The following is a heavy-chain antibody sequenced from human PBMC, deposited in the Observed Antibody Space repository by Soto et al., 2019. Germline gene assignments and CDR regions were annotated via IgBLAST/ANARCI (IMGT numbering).Heavy chain of an antibody. Sequence: GGSLSLSCAASGFTFSSYWMHWVRQPPGKGLVWVSRINGDGSTTNYADSVKGRFTISRDNAKNTLYLQMNSLRAEDTAVYYCARDLDEKGYWGQGTLVTVSS. D-gene: IGHD3-9*01. CDR1: GFTFSSYW. V-gene: IGHV3-74*01. J-gene: IGHJ4*02. CDR3: ARDLDEKGY. CDR2: INGDGSTT.